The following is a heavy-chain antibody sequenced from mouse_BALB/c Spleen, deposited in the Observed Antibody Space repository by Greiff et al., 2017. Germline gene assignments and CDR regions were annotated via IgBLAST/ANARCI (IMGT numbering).Heavy chain of an antibody. CDR3: ARGGTARATFAY. Sequence: VQVVESGAELAKPGASVKMSCKASGYTFTSYWMHWVKQRPGQGLEWIGYINPSTGYTEYNQKFKDKATLTADKSSSTAYMQLSSLTSEDSAVYYCARGGTARATFAYWGQGTLVTVSA. D-gene: IGHD3-2*01. CDR2: INPSTGYT. CDR1: GYTFTSYW. V-gene: IGHV1-7*01. J-gene: IGHJ3*01.